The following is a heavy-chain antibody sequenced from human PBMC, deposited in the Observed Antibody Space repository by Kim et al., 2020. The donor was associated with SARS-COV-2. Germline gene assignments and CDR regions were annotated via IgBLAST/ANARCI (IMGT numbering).Heavy chain of an antibody. Sequence: QKFQGRVTMTRNTSISTAYMELSSLRSEDTAVYYCARGASSSWYAWYFDLWGRGTLVTVSS. J-gene: IGHJ2*01. D-gene: IGHD6-13*01. CDR3: ARGASSSWYAWYFDL. V-gene: IGHV1-8*01.